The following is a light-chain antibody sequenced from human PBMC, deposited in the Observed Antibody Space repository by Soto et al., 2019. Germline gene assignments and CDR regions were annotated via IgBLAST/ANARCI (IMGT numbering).Light chain of an antibody. CDR1: SGSIADNY. CDR2: EDD. J-gene: IGLJ2*01. Sequence: NFMLTQPHSVSESPGKTVTISCTRTSGSIADNYVQWYQQRPSSAPTTVIYEDDQRPSGVPGRFSGSIDRSSNSASLTISGLKTEDAADYYCQSVDGKYVVFGGGTKLTVL. V-gene: IGLV6-57*04. CDR3: QSVDGKYVV.